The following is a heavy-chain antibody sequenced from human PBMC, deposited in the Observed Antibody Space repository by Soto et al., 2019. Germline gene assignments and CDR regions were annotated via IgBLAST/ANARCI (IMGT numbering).Heavy chain of an antibody. D-gene: IGHD2-8*01. CDR1: GGTFSSYT. Sequence: QVQLVQSGAEVKKPGSSVKVSCKASGGTFSSYTISWVRQAPGQGLEWMGRIIPILGIANYAQKFQGRVTITADKSTSTAYMELSSLRSEDTAVYYCARDHPFPYCTNGVCAWFDPWGQGTLVTVSS. CDR2: IIPILGIA. V-gene: IGHV1-69*08. CDR3: ARDHPFPYCTNGVCAWFDP. J-gene: IGHJ5*02.